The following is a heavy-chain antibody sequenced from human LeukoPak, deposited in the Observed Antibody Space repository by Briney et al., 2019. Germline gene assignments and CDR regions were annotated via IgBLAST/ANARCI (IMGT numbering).Heavy chain of an antibody. J-gene: IGHJ4*02. CDR2: IKQDGSEK. CDR1: GFTFSSYW. V-gene: IGHV3-7*01. CDR3: ARAGGAFWSGPSDY. D-gene: IGHD3-3*01. Sequence: GESLKISCAASGFTFSSYWMSWVRQAPGKGLEWVANIKQDGSEKYYVDSVKGRFTISRDNAKNSLYLQTNSLRAEDTAVYYCARAGGAFWSGPSDYWGQGTLVTVPS.